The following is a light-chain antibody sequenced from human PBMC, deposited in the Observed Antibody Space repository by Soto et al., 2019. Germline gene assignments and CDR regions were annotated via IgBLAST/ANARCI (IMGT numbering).Light chain of an antibody. CDR2: DVS. V-gene: IGLV2-11*01. CDR1: SSDVGGYNY. J-gene: IGLJ1*01. CDR3: CSYAGGYPYL. Sequence: QSVLTQPRSVSGSPGQSVTISCTGTSSDVGGYNYVSWYQQHPGKAPKLMIYDVSKRPSGVPDRFSGSKSGNTASLTISGLQAEDEADYLCCSYAGGYPYLFGNGNKVTVL.